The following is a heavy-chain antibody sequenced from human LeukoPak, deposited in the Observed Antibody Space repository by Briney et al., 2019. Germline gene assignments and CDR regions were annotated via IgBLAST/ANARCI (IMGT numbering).Heavy chain of an antibody. J-gene: IGHJ4*02. CDR1: GFTFSDYY. Sequence: GASLRLSCAASGFTFSDYYMSWIRQAPGKGLEWLSYISSSGTTIYYTDSVKGRFTISRDNAKNSLYLQMNSLRAEDTAVYYCARGIRQYAKSYFDYWGQGTLVTVSS. V-gene: IGHV3-11*01. CDR3: ARGIRQYAKSYFDY. CDR2: ISSSGTTI. D-gene: IGHD4-11*01.